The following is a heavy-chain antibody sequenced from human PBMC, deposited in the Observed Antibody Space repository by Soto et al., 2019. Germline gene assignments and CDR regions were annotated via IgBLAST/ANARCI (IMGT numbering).Heavy chain of an antibody. CDR1: GITFSSYA. CDR3: AKDQRLLVAAAGTFSDY. D-gene: IGHD6-13*01. Sequence: EVQLLESGGGLVQPGGSLRLSCAASGITFSSYAMSWVRQAPGKGLEWVSGISGSGGTTYYADPVKGRFTISRDNSKNTLYLQMNSLGAEDTAVYYCAKDQRLLVAAAGTFSDYWGQGTLVTVSS. CDR2: ISGSGGTT. V-gene: IGHV3-23*01. J-gene: IGHJ4*02.